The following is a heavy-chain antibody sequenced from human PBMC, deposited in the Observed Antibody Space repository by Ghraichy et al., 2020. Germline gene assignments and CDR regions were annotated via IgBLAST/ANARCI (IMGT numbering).Heavy chain of an antibody. D-gene: IGHD5-12*01. CDR3: ARYGVCGYEFDY. Sequence: SETLSLTCTVSGGSISSYYWSWIRQPPGKGLEWIGFIYYSGTTNYNPSLKSRVTISVDTSKNQFSLKLTSVTAADTAVYYCARYGVCGYEFDYWGQGTLVTVSS. J-gene: IGHJ4*02. V-gene: IGHV4-59*01. CDR2: IYYSGTT. CDR1: GGSISSYY.